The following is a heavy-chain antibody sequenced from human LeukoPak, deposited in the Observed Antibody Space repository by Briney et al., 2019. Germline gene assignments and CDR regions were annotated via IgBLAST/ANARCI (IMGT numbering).Heavy chain of an antibody. J-gene: IGHJ4*02. Sequence: SETLSLTCTVSGGSISSYYWIWMRQPPGKGLEGIGYIYYSGSTKYSPSLKSRVTITVDTSKNQFSLKLSSVTAADTAVYYCARHRGSGSPYFDYWGQGTLVTVSS. CDR1: GGSISSYY. D-gene: IGHD3-10*01. CDR2: IYYSGST. V-gene: IGHV4-59*08. CDR3: ARHRGSGSPYFDY.